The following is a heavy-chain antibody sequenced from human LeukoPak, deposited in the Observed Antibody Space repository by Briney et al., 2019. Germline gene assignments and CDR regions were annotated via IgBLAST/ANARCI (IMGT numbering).Heavy chain of an antibody. Sequence: GGSLRVSCAASGFIFSNYGMHWVRQAPGKGLEWVAVIWYDGSNIYYADSVKGRFTISRDNSKNTVYLQMNSLRAEDTAVYYCARGLRNTDTFDIWGQGTMVTVSS. CDR2: IWYDGSNI. V-gene: IGHV3-33*01. CDR3: ARGLRNTDTFDI. J-gene: IGHJ3*02. CDR1: GFIFSNYG.